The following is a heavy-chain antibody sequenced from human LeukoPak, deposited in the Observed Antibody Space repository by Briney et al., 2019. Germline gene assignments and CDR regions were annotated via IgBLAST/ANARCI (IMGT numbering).Heavy chain of an antibody. Sequence: ASVTVSCMSSGYTFTSYDINWVRQATGQGLEWMGWMNPNSGNTGYAQKFQGRGTITRNTSISTAYMELSSLRSEDTAVYYCARGRKGQPFDPWGQGTLVTVSS. D-gene: IGHD1-14*01. J-gene: IGHJ5*02. V-gene: IGHV1-8*03. CDR2: MNPNSGNT. CDR3: ARGRKGQPFDP. CDR1: GYTFTSYD.